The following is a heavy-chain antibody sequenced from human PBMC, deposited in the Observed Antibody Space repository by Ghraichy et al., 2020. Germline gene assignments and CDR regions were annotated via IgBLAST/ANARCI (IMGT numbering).Heavy chain of an antibody. CDR2: ISGSGGST. V-gene: IGHV3-23*01. Sequence: GGSLRLSCAASGFTFSSYAMSWVRQAPGKGLEWVSAISGSGGSTYYADSVKGRFTISRDNSKNTLYLQMNSLRAEDTAVYYCAKFLGSRFLEWLFVGAFDYWGQGTLVTVSS. D-gene: IGHD3-3*01. J-gene: IGHJ4*02. CDR1: GFTFSSYA. CDR3: AKFLGSRFLEWLFVGAFDY.